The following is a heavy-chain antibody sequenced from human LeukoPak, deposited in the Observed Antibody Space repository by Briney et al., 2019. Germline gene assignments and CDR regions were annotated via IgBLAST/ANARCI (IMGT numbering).Heavy chain of an antibody. CDR2: INPSGGST. CDR1: GYTFTSYY. V-gene: IGHV1-46*01. CDR3: AREAVWWLSFASRLDY. J-gene: IGHJ4*02. D-gene: IGHD5-12*01. Sequence: GASVKVSCKASGYTFTSYYMHWVRQAPGQGLEWMGIINPSGGSTSYAQKFQGRVTMTRDTSTSTVYMELSSLRSGDTAVYYCAREAVWWLSFASRLDYWGQGTLVTVSS.